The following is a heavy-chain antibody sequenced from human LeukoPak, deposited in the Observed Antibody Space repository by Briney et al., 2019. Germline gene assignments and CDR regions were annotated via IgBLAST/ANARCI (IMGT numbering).Heavy chain of an antibody. D-gene: IGHD4/OR15-4a*01. CDR3: ARGIHRRVPKENFEY. CDR2: VYTDGNI. J-gene: IGHJ4*02. Sequence: PGGSLRLSCTASGFTVSGNYMNWVRQAPGKGLEWVSVVYTDGNIYYADSVKGRFTISRDNAKNSLYLQMNSLRAEDTAVYYCARGIHRRVPKENFEYWGQGTLVTVSS. V-gene: IGHV3-53*01. CDR1: GFTVSGNY.